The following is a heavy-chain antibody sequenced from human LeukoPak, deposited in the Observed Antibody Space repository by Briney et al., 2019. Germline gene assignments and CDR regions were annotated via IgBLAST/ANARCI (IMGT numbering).Heavy chain of an antibody. CDR3: ARRRAEGGSNGHYNWFDP. V-gene: IGHV4-59*08. CDR1: GGSINDYY. CDR2: IYYSGST. D-gene: IGHD6-13*01. J-gene: IGHJ5*02. Sequence: SETLSLTCTVSGGSINDYYWGWIRQPPGKGLEWIGYIYYSGSTKYSPSLKSRVTISVDTSKNQFSLKLNSVTAADTAVYYCARRRAEGGSNGHYNWFDPWGQGTLVTVSS.